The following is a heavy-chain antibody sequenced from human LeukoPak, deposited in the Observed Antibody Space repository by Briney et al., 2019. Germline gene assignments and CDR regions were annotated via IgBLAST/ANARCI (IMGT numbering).Heavy chain of an antibody. CDR2: MNPNSGNT. Sequence: ASVKVSCKASGYTFTIYDINWVRQAPGQGLEWMGWMNPNSGNTGYAQKFQGRVTMTRNTSISTAYMELSSLRSEDTAVYYCARGRGSSWYGGYWGQGTLVTVSS. D-gene: IGHD6-13*01. V-gene: IGHV1-8*01. CDR1: GYTFTIYD. J-gene: IGHJ4*02. CDR3: ARGRGSSWYGGY.